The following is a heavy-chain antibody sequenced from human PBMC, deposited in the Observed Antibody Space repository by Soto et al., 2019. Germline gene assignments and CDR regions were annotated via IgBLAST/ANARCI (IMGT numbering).Heavy chain of an antibody. V-gene: IGHV4-38-2*02. CDR2: IYHSGST. J-gene: IGHJ4*02. CDR3: VASAARIFGY. D-gene: IGHD6-6*01. CDR1: GYYISSDYD. Sequence: SETLSLTCTVSGYYISSDYDWGWIRQPPGKGLEWIGNIYHSGSTYYNPSLKSRVTISVDTSKNQFSLKLSSVTAADTAVYYCVASAARIFGYWGQGTLVTVSS.